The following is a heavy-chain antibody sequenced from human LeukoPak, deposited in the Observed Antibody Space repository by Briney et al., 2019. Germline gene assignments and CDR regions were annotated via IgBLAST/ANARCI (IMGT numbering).Heavy chain of an antibody. J-gene: IGHJ4*02. Sequence: PGGSLRLSCAASGFTFSSYAMMWVRQAPEKGLEWVSSITGSGDGTYYADSVRGRFTISRDNSKNTLYLQVNSLRAEDTAVYLCVKGFVHPTYYFEYWGQGTLVTVSS. V-gene: IGHV3-23*01. CDR2: ITGSGDGT. D-gene: IGHD3-10*01. CDR1: GFTFSSYA. CDR3: VKGFVHPTYYFEY.